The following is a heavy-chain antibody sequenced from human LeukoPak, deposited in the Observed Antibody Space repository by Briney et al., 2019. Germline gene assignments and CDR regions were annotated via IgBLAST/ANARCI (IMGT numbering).Heavy chain of an antibody. V-gene: IGHV3-73*01. J-gene: IGHJ3*02. D-gene: IGHD1-26*01. CDR2: IRSKPNSYAT. CDR1: GFTFSGSA. Sequence: GGSLKLSCATSGFTFSGSAMHWVRQASGKGLEWVGRIRSKPNSYATAYAASVKGRFTISRDDSKNTAYLQMNSLKTEDTAVYYCARARVGCTDYAFDMWGQGTMVTVSS. CDR3: ARARVGCTDYAFDM.